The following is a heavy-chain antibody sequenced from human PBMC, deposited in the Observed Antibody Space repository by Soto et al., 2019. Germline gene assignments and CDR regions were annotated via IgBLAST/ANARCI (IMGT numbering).Heavy chain of an antibody. J-gene: IGHJ4*02. CDR2: ISSSSSTI. D-gene: IGHD3-9*01. CDR1: GFTFSSYS. V-gene: IGHV3-48*01. CDR3: AKDALRYFDWLPTYYFDY. Sequence: GGSLRLSCAASGFTFSSYSMNWVRQAPGKGLEWVSYISSSSSTIYYADSVKGRFTISRDNAKNTLYLQMNSLRAEDTAVYYCAKDALRYFDWLPTYYFDYWGQGTLVTVSS.